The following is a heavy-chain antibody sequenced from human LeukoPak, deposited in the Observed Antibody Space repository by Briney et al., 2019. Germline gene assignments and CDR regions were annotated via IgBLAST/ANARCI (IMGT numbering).Heavy chain of an antibody. CDR1: GFTFSHYP. CDR3: ARDRRYYFDY. Sequence: PGRSLRLSCAASGFTFSHYPMHWVRQAPGKGLEWLAVISYDSNYRYYADSVKGRFTISRGNSNNTLYLQIDSLRPDDTAMYFCARDRRYYFDYWGQGTLVTVSS. CDR2: ISYDSNYR. V-gene: IGHV3-30*01. J-gene: IGHJ4*02.